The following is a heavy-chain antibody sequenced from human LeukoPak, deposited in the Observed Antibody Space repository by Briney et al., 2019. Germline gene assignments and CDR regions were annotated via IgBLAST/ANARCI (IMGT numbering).Heavy chain of an antibody. D-gene: IGHD3-3*01. V-gene: IGHV3-23*01. CDR1: GFTFSSYA. CDR3: AKSLGRPYYDFWSGYYSQAQPPIYDY. J-gene: IGHJ4*02. Sequence: QAGGSLRLSCAASGFTFSSYAMSWVRQAPGKGLEWVSAISGSGGSTYYADSVKGRFTISRDNSKNTLYLQMNSLRAEDTAVYYCAKSLGRPYYDFWSGYYSQAQPPIYDYWGQGTLVTVSS. CDR2: ISGSGGST.